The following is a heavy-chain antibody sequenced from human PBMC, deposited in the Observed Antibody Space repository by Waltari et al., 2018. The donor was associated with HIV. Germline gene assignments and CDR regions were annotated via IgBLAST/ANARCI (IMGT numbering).Heavy chain of an antibody. CDR3: ARMQRSYGSEQSLYFYFGIDV. V-gene: IGHV3-53*01. J-gene: IGHJ6*02. CDR2: LYINGSK. Sequence: EVQPVESGGTLTQPGGSLLLSCADSGFSCDWTYMRRVRPHQGKGLGWVSVLYINGSKNYVDSLNGRFTVFRDNSKNTLYLQMNTLRAEDTAVYYCARMQRSYGSEQSLYFYFGIDVWGQGTSVIVSS. CDR1: GFSCDWTY. D-gene: IGHD3-10*01.